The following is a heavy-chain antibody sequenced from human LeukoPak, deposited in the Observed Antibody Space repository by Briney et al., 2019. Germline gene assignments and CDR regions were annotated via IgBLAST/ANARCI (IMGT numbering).Heavy chain of an antibody. V-gene: IGHV3-49*03. D-gene: IGHD4-17*01. J-gene: IGHJ3*02. CDR3: TRDLGWDYGDYHDAFDI. CDR2: IRSKAYGGTT. CDR1: GFTFGDYA. Sequence: GGSLRLSCTASGFTFGDYAMSWFRQAPGKGRGWVGFIRSKAYGGTTEYAASVKGRFTISRDDSKSIAYLPMNSLKTEDTAVYYCTRDLGWDYGDYHDAFDIWGQGTMVTVSS.